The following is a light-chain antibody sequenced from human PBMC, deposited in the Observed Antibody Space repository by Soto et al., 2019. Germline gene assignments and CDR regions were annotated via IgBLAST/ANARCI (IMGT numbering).Light chain of an antibody. J-gene: IGLJ2*01. CDR3: CSYAGSTTFVV. V-gene: IGLV2-23*03. CDR2: ESI. CDR1: SSDVGSYNL. Sequence: QSALTQPASVSGSPGQSITISCTGTSSDVGSYNLVCWYQQQPGKAPKLMIYESIKRPPGVSNRFSGSKSGNTASLTISGLQAEDEADYYCCSYAGSTTFVVFGGGTKVTVL.